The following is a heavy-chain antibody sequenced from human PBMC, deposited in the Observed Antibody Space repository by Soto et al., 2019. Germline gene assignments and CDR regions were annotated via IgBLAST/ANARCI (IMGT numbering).Heavy chain of an antibody. V-gene: IGHV1-8*01. CDR2: MNPNSGNT. CDR1: GYTFTSYD. Sequence: GASVKVSCKASGYTFTSYDINWVRQATGQGLEWMGWMNPNSGNTGYAQKFQGRVTMTRNTSISTAYMELRSLRSDDTAVYYCGRRIAVAGYYYYYMDVWGKGTTVTVSS. J-gene: IGHJ6*03. CDR3: GRRIAVAGYYYYYMDV. D-gene: IGHD6-19*01.